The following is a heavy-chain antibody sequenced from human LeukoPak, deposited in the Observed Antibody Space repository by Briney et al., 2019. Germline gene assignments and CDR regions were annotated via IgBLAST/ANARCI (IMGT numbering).Heavy chain of an antibody. CDR1: GFTFSSYA. CDR3: AKRIYDFWSGYYRRAENHFDY. V-gene: IGHV3-23*01. CDR2: ISGSGGST. Sequence: GGSLRLSCAASGFTFSSYAMSWVRQAPGKWLEWLSAISGSGGSTYYADSVKGRFTISRDNSKNTLYLQMNSLRAEDTAVYYCAKRIYDFWSGYYRRAENHFDYWGQGTLVTVSS. D-gene: IGHD3-3*01. J-gene: IGHJ4*02.